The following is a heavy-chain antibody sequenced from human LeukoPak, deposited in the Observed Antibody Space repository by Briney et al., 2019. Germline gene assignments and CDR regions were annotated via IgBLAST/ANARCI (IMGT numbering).Heavy chain of an antibody. CDR1: GFTFSSYW. V-gene: IGHV3-7*01. J-gene: IGHJ1*01. CDR2: IKQDGSEK. D-gene: IGHD6-19*01. CDR3: ARFQQWLAPEYFQH. Sequence: PGGSLGLSCAASGFTFSSYWMSWVRQAPGKGLEWVANIKQDGSEKYYVDSVKGRFTISRDNAKNSLYLQMNSLRAEDTAVYYCARFQQWLAPEYFQHWGQGTLVTVSS.